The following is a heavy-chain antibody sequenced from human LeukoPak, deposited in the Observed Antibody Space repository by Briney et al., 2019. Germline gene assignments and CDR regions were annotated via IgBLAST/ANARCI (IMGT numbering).Heavy chain of an antibody. CDR3: AKGSTFVVVTAIGLDY. CDR2: IYSDGST. D-gene: IGHD2-21*02. Sequence: GGSLRLSCAASGFTVSSNYMSWVRQAPGKGLECVSVIYSDGSTYYADSVKGRFTISRDNSKNTLYLQMNSLRAEDTAVYYCAKGSTFVVVTAIGLDYWGQGTLVTVSS. V-gene: IGHV3-53*01. J-gene: IGHJ4*02. CDR1: GFTVSSNY.